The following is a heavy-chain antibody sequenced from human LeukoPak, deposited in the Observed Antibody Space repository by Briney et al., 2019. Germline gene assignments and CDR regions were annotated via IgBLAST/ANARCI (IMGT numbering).Heavy chain of an antibody. Sequence: ASVKVSCKASGYNFIDHYIHWVRQAPGQGLEWMGWIIPNSGGINYAQKFQGRVTMTSDSSMTTAYLELRSLSSDDTAVYYCARVRARAGAWYYFDFWGQGTLVTVSS. D-gene: IGHD6-19*01. CDR1: GYNFIDHY. V-gene: IGHV1-2*02. CDR3: ARVRARAGAWYYFDF. J-gene: IGHJ4*02. CDR2: IIPNSGGI.